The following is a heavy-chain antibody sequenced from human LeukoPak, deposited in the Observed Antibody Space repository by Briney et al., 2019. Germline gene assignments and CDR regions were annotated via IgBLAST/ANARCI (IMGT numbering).Heavy chain of an antibody. Sequence: SETLSLTCTVSGGSISSSSYYWGWIRQPPGKGLEWIGSIYYSGSTYYNPSLKSRVTISVDTSKNQFSLKLSSVTAADTAVYYCAREGGPTVTSLDYWGQGTLVTVSS. CDR2: IYYSGST. D-gene: IGHD4-11*01. CDR1: GGSISSSSYY. CDR3: AREGGPTVTSLDY. V-gene: IGHV4-39*07. J-gene: IGHJ4*02.